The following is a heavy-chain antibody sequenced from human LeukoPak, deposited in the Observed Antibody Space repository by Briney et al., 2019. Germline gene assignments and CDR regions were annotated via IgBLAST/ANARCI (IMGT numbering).Heavy chain of an antibody. CDR3: ARTRDYYDSSGYYYET. V-gene: IGHV1-2*02. CDR1: GYTFTGYY. J-gene: IGHJ5*02. CDR2: INPNSGGT. Sequence: ASVKVSCKASGYTFTGYYMHWVRQAPGQGLEWVGWINPNSGGTNYAQKFQGRVTMTRDTSISTAYMELSRLRSDDTAVYYCARTRDYYDSSGYYYETWGQGTLVTVSS. D-gene: IGHD3-22*01.